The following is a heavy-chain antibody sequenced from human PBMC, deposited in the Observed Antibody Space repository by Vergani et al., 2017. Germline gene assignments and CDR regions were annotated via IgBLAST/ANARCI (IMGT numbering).Heavy chain of an antibody. V-gene: IGHV3-15*05. D-gene: IGHD7-27*01. J-gene: IGHJ3*02. CDR2: IKSKTDGGTT. CDR1: GFTFSNAW. CDR3: AKATEANWGYAFDI. Sequence: EVQLVESGGGLVKPGGSLRLSCAASGFTFSNAWMSWVRQAPGKGLEWVGRIKSKTDGGTTDYAAPVKGRFTISRANAKNSLHLQMNSLRSEDTDLYYCAKATEANWGYAFDIWGQGTMVTVSS.